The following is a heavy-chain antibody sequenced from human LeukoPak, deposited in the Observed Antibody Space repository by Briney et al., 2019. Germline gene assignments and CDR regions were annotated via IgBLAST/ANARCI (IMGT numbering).Heavy chain of an antibody. J-gene: IGHJ4*02. CDR3: VRARTGTSYYDY. V-gene: IGHV4-30-4*01. CDR2: ISYSGAT. Sequence: PSETLSLTCTVSGGSISSSDSHWRWLRQSPGKGLEWVGYISYSGATSYNPSLRSRLTISIDTSQNQFSLELTSVTAADTAVYYCVRARTGTSYYDYWGQGTLVTVSP. CDR1: GGSISSSDSH. D-gene: IGHD3/OR15-3a*01.